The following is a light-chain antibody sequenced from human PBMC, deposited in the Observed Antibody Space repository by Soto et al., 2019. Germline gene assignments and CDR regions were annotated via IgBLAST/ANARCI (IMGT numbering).Light chain of an antibody. CDR1: QSVCNNY. J-gene: IGKJ1*01. Sequence: EIVLTQSPGTLSLSPGERATLSCRASQSVCNNYLAWYQQKPGQAPRLLIYGASNKATGIPDRFSGSGSGTDFTLTISRLEPEDFAVYYCQQYGSSGTLGQGTKVDIK. V-gene: IGKV3-20*01. CDR2: GAS. CDR3: QQYGSSGT.